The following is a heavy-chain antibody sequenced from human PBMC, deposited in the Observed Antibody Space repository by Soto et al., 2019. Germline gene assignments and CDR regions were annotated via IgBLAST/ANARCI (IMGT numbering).Heavy chain of an antibody. V-gene: IGHV3-73*01. Sequence: GGSLRLSCAASGFTFSGSSVHWVRQASGKGLEWVGRIRNKANSYATAYAASVRGRFTISRDDSKNTAFLQMNSLNTEDTAVYYCISHSPEDMIRTWGQGTLVTVSS. CDR2: IRNKANSYAT. D-gene: IGHD2-15*01. J-gene: IGHJ4*02. CDR1: GFTFSGSS. CDR3: ISHSPEDMIRT.